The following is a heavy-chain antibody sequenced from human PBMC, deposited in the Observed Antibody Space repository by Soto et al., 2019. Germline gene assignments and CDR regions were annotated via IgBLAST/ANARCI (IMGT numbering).Heavy chain of an antibody. CDR2: ISYDGSSK. CDR3: VKGFGNYRALDH. CDR1: GFTFSNYG. J-gene: IGHJ4*02. Sequence: QVQLVESGGGVVQPGRSLRLSCAASGFTFSNYGMYWVRQAPGKGLEWVAFISYDGSSKFYADPMKGRHTISRDNSKNTLYLEMDRLRAEDTAVYYCVKGFGNYRALDHLGQGTLVTVSS. D-gene: IGHD1-7*01. V-gene: IGHV3-30*18.